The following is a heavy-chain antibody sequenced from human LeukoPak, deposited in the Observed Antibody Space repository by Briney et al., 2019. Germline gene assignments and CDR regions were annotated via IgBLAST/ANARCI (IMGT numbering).Heavy chain of an antibody. CDR1: GFTFSSYG. V-gene: IGHV3-33*01. CDR3: ARDFSGGTPILVFDY. Sequence: PGGSLRLSCAASGFTFSSYGMHWVRQAPGKGLEWVAVIWYDGSNKYYADSVKGRFTISRDNSKNTRYLQRTSLRAEDTAVYYCARDFSGGTPILVFDYWGQRTLVTLSS. D-gene: IGHD2-15*01. CDR2: IWYDGSNK. J-gene: IGHJ4*02.